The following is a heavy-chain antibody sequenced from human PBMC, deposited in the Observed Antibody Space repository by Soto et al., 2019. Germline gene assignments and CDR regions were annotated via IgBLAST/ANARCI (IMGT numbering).Heavy chain of an antibody. J-gene: IGHJ4*02. V-gene: IGHV3-15*07. CDR3: ARGSPRYGSLRYPTYFDY. D-gene: IGHD3-16*02. CDR1: GFIFNKAW. Sequence: GGSLRLSCAASGFIFNKAWINWVRQAPGKGLEWVGRIKSKTDGGTPDFAAPVKGRFAISRDNAKNSLYLQMNSLRAEDTAVFYFARGSPRYGSLRYPTYFDYWGQGTLVTVSS. CDR2: IKSKTDGGTP.